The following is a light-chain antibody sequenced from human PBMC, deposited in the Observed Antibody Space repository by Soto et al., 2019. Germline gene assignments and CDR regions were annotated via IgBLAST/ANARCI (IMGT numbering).Light chain of an antibody. Sequence: QPVLTQPASVSGSPGQSITISCTGTSSDVGRFNFVSWFQQHPGKAPKLLIYEVTKRPSGVSNRFSGSKSGNTASLTISGLQTEDEADYYCSSYTTRSTYVFGTGTKLTVL. J-gene: IGLJ1*01. V-gene: IGLV2-14*01. CDR3: SSYTTRSTYV. CDR2: EVT. CDR1: SSDVGRFNF.